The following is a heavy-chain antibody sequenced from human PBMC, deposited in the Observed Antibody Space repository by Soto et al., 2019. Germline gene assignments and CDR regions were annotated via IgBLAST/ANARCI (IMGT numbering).Heavy chain of an antibody. CDR1: GFTFSDFG. V-gene: IGHV3-33*01. CDR3: ARVYYGDQMAFFDY. CDR2: IWYDGSEK. Sequence: VQLVESGGGVVQPGKSLTLSCVASGFTFSDFGMHWVRQAPGKGLEWVAVIWYDGSEKHYADFVEGRFTISRDSSKNTMFLQMNSLRVEDTAVYYCARVYYGDQMAFFDYWGQGTLVTVSS. D-gene: IGHD3-10*01. J-gene: IGHJ4*02.